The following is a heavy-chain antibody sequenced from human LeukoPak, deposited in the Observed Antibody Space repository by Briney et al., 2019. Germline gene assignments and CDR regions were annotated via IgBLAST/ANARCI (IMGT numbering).Heavy chain of an antibody. V-gene: IGHV4-59*01. CDR1: GGSISSYY. D-gene: IGHD5-12*01. CDR2: IYYNGAT. CDR3: AREITLTGYKYGLGFNY. J-gene: IGHJ4*02. Sequence: PSETLSLTCTVSGGSISSYYWSWIRQSPGMGLEWIGSIYYNGATDYNPSLKSRVTISADTSNNQFSLRLRSVTAADTAVYYCAREITLTGYKYGLGFNYWGQGTLVTVSS.